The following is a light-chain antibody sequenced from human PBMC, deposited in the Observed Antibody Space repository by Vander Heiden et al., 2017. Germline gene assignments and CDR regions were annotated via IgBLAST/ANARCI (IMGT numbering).Light chain of an antibody. CDR3: QQYNNWPLTLT. CDR1: QSVSSN. Sequence: EIVMTQSPATLSVSPGERATLPCRASQSVSSNLAWYQQKPGQAPRLLIYGESTRATGSPARFSGSGSGTEFTLTISSLQSEDVAVDYCQQYNNWPLTLTFGGGTKVEIK. J-gene: IGKJ4*01. V-gene: IGKV3-15*01. CDR2: GES.